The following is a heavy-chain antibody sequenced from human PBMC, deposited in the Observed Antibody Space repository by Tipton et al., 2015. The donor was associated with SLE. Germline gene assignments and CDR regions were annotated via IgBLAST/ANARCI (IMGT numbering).Heavy chain of an antibody. D-gene: IGHD6-19*01. Sequence: SLRLSCAASGFTFSNYWMNWVRQAPGKGLEWVANIKEDGSDQYYVDSVKGRFTISRDNAKNSLYLQMHSLRAEDTAVYYCARVSSGWFCDYWGQGTLVTVSS. J-gene: IGHJ4*02. CDR1: GFTFSNYW. CDR3: ARVSSGWFCDY. V-gene: IGHV3-7*03. CDR2: IKEDGSDQ.